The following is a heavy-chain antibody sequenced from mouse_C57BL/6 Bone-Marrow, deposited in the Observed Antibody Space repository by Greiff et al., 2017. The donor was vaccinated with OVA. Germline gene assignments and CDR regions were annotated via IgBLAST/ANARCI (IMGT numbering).Heavy chain of an antibody. Sequence: DVKLVESGGGLVKPGGSLKLSCAASGFTFSSYAMSWVRQTPEKRLEWVATISDGGSYTYYPDNVKGRFTISRDNAKNNLYLQMSHLKSEDTAMYYCARDRGTRAWFAYWGQGTLVTVSA. CDR2: ISDGGSYT. J-gene: IGHJ3*01. CDR1: GFTFSSYA. V-gene: IGHV5-4*01. CDR3: ARDRGTRAWFAY.